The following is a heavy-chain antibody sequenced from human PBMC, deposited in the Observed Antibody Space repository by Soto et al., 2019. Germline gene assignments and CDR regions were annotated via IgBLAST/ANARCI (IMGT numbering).Heavy chain of an antibody. Sequence: ASVKVSCKASGYTFTSYGISWVRQAPGQGLEWMGWISAYNGNTNYAQKLQGRVTMTTDTSTSTAYMELRSLRSDDTAVYYCAREAGKYCSSTSCSESWVNIVATVSGLYYYGMDVWGQGTTVTVSS. V-gene: IGHV1-18*01. CDR3: AREAGKYCSSTSCSESWVNIVATVSGLYYYGMDV. J-gene: IGHJ6*02. CDR2: ISAYNGNT. D-gene: IGHD2-2*01. CDR1: GYTFTSYG.